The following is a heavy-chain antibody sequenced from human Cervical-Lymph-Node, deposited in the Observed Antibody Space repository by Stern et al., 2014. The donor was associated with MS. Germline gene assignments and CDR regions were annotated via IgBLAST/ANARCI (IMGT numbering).Heavy chain of an antibody. CDR1: GFTFSNYW. CDR2: IKTDGSEK. V-gene: IGHV3-7*01. D-gene: IGHD1-7*01. J-gene: IGHJ5*02. CDR3: ARAVRELGT. Sequence: MQLVQSGGGLVQPGESLRLSCAVSGFTFSNYWMTWVRQAPGKGLEWVASIKTDGSEKSYVAPVKGRFTISRDNAKNSLYLQMNSLRAEDTAVYYCARAVRELGTWGQGTLVTVSS.